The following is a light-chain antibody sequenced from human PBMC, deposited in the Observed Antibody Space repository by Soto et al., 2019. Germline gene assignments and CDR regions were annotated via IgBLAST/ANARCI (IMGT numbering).Light chain of an antibody. J-gene: IGKJ4*01. CDR2: GAS. Sequence: DIQMTQSPTSVDASVGDRVTITCRASQRMSRWLAWYQQKPGQAPQLLISGASTLQYGVPSRFRGPGSGTEFTLPISGLQPEDFGNYYCKEADIWPLPVGGG. V-gene: IGKV1-12*01. CDR1: QRMSRW. CDR3: KEADIWPLP.